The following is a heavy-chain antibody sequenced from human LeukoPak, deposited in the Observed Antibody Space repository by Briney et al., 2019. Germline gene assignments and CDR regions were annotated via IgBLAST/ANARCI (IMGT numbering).Heavy chain of an antibody. J-gene: IGHJ4*02. Sequence: GGSLRLSCTASGFTFGDYAMSWFRQAPGKGLEWVSGITGSGANTYYADSVKGRFTISRDNSKNTLFLQMNSLRAEDTAVYYCAKAGTTSWFYFDYWGQGALVTVSS. CDR1: GFTFGDYA. V-gene: IGHV3-23*01. CDR2: ITGSGANT. CDR3: AKAGTTSWFYFDY. D-gene: IGHD2-2*01.